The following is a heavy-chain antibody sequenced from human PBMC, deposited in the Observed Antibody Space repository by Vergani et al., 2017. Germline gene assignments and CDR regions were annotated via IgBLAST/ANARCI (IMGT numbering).Heavy chain of an antibody. J-gene: IGHJ4*02. CDR3: AKSPYDILTGYLDFDY. CDR1: GFTFSSYG. Sequence: QVQLVESGGGVVQPGGSLRLSCAASGFTFSSYGMHWVRQAPGKGLEWVAFIRYDGSNKYYADSVKGRFTISRDNSKNTLYLQMNSLRAEDTAVYYCAKSPYDILTGYLDFDYWGRGSLVAVSS. D-gene: IGHD3-9*01. V-gene: IGHV3-30*02. CDR2: IRYDGSNK.